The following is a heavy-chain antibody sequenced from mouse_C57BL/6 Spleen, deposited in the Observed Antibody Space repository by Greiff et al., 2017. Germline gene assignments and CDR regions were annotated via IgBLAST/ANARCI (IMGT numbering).Heavy chain of an antibody. CDR3: ARGVYYYGSSGYFDY. D-gene: IGHD1-1*01. V-gene: IGHV8-8*01. CDR2: IWWDDDT. Sequence: QVTLKESGPGILQPSQTLSLTCSFSGFSLSTFGMGVGWIRQPSGKGLEWLAHIWWDDDTYYNPALKSRLTISKDTSKNQVFLKIANVDTADTATYYCARGVYYYGSSGYFDYWGQGTTLTVSS. J-gene: IGHJ2*01. CDR1: GFSLSTFGMG.